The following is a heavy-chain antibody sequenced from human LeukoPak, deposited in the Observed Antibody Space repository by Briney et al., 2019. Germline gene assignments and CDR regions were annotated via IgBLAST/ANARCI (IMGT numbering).Heavy chain of an antibody. CDR2: IYTSGST. CDR3: ARKPWILAFYGMDV. V-gene: IGHV4-4*07. J-gene: IGHJ6*02. CDR1: GDSISNYY. D-gene: IGHD5-18*01. Sequence: LSETLSLTCTVSGDSISNYYWSWIRQPAGKGLEWIGRIYTSGSTNYNPSLKSRVTMSVDTSKNQFSLKLSSVTAADTAVYYCARKPWILAFYGMDVWGQGTTVTVSS.